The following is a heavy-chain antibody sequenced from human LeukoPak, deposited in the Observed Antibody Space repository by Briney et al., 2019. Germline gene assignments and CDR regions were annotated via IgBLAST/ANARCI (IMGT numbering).Heavy chain of an antibody. J-gene: IGHJ4*02. D-gene: IGHD6-6*01. CDR3: AREGEQLGGVDY. CDR2: IYYSGST. V-gene: IGHV4-61*01. Sequence: SETLSLTCTVSGGSISSSSYYWGWIRQPPGKGLEWIGYIYYSGSTNYNPSLKSRVTISVDTSKNQFSLKLSSVTAADTAVYYCAREGEQLGGVDYWGQGTLVTVSS. CDR1: GGSISSSSYY.